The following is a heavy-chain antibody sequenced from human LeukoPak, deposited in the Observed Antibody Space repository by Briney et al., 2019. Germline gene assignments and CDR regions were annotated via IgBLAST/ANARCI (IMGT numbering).Heavy chain of an antibody. CDR1: GFTFSSYS. CDR3: ARDPALVAATPYYFDY. CDR2: ISSSSSYI. Sequence: GGALRISCAASGFTFSSYSMNLVRQAPGKGLEWVSSISSSSSYIYYADSVKGRFTISRDNAKNSLYLQVNSLRAEDTAVYYCARDPALVAATPYYFDYWGQGALVTVSS. D-gene: IGHD2-15*01. J-gene: IGHJ4*02. V-gene: IGHV3-21*01.